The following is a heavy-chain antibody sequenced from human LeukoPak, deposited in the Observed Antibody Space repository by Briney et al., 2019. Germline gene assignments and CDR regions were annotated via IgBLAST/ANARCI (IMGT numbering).Heavy chain of an antibody. V-gene: IGHV4-59*01. CDR1: GDSISTYY. J-gene: IGHJ4*02. D-gene: IGHD3-10*01. Sequence: SETLSLTCTVSGDSISTYYWSWIRQPPGKGLEWIGYIYYRVTSDYNPSLKSRVTISVNTSKNQFSLKLSSVTAADTAVYYCARAIWFGEGHDYWGQGSLVTVSS. CDR2: IYYRVTS. CDR3: ARAIWFGEGHDY.